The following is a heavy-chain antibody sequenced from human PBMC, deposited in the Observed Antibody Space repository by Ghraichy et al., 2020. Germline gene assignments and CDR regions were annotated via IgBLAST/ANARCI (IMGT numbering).Heavy chain of an antibody. CDR1: GGTFSSYA. D-gene: IGHD2-2*01. CDR2: IIPIFGTA. V-gene: IGHV1-69*13. CDR3: ARDRGRYCSSTSCYSYYDFWSGYGAYYYGMDV. Sequence: SVKVSCKASGGTFSSYAISWVRQAPGQGLEWMGGIIPIFGTANYAQKFKGRVTITADESTSTAYMELSSLRSEDTAVYYCARDRGRYCSSTSCYSYYDFWSGYGAYYYGMDVWGQGTTVTVSS. J-gene: IGHJ6*02.